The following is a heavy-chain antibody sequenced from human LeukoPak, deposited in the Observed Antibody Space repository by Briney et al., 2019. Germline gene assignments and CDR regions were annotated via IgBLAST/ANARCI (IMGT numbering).Heavy chain of an antibody. CDR2: ITNDGGKT. D-gene: IGHD1-26*01. J-gene: IGHJ6*02. Sequence: SGGSLRLSCAASGFAFHAFEMHWVRQAPGKGMEWVSRITNDGGKTYYADSVRGRFTISRDNSQSSLYLQMNSLRTDDAALYYCATWAFYHGLDVWGQGTTVTVSS. V-gene: IGHV3-43*02. CDR3: ATWAFYHGLDV. CDR1: GFAFHAFE.